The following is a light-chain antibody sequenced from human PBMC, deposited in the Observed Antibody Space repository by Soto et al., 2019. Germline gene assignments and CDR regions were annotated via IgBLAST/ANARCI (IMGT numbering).Light chain of an antibody. Sequence: EIVLTQSPGTLSLSPGESATLSCRASQSVGRNYLAWFQKKPGQAPRLLIHTAFGRAPGIPDRFSGSGSGTDFTLTVSRLEPEDLAVYYCHQYASSPLTFGGGTKVEIK. J-gene: IGKJ4*01. CDR1: QSVGRNY. CDR2: TAF. V-gene: IGKV3-20*01. CDR3: HQYASSPLT.